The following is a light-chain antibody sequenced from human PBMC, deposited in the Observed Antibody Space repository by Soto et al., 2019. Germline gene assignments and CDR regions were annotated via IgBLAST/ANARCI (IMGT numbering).Light chain of an antibody. Sequence: QSALSQPASMSGFPGQSITIPCTGASSDFGLYNYVSWYQHHPGKAPKLLISEVNVRPSGLSDRFSASKAGNTASLTISGLQPEDEAYYYCSSLSTTSTPIVFGSGTKVTVL. CDR1: SSDFGLYNY. V-gene: IGLV2-14*01. J-gene: IGLJ1*01. CDR3: SSLSTTSTPIV. CDR2: EVN.